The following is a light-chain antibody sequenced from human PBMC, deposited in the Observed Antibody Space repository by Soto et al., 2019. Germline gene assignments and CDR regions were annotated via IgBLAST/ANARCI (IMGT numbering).Light chain of an antibody. V-gene: IGLV1-40*01. CDR1: SSNIGAGHD. CDR3: QSFDSSLSGVV. Sequence: QSVLTQPPSVSGAPGQRVTISCTGSSSNIGAGHDVHWYQQLPGTAPKLLIYGNNNRPSGVADRFSGSKSGTSASLAITGLQAEDEVDYYCQSFDSSLSGVVFGGGTKLTVL. J-gene: IGLJ2*01. CDR2: GNN.